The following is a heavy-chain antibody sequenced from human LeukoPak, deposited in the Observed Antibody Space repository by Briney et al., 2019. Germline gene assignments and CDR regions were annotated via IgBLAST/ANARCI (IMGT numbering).Heavy chain of an antibody. Sequence: GGSLRLSCAASGFIFSSYGMHWVRQAPGKGLEWVAVISYDGSNKYYADSVKGRFTISRDNSKNTLYLQMNSLRVEDTAVYYCARDQVGNYYGSGRTLYYYYGMDVWGQGTTVTVSS. CDR2: ISYDGSNK. D-gene: IGHD3-10*01. V-gene: IGHV3-30*03. CDR1: GFIFSSYG. J-gene: IGHJ6*02. CDR3: ARDQVGNYYGSGRTLYYYYGMDV.